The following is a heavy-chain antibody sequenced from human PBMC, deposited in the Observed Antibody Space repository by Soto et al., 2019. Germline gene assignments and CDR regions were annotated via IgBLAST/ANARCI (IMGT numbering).Heavy chain of an antibody. J-gene: IGHJ4*02. Sequence: SETLSLTCTVSGGSVSSGSYYWSWIRQPPGKGLEWIGYIYYSGSTNYNPSLKSRVTISVDTSKNQFSLKLSSVTAADTAVYYCAQRTDYWGQGTLVTVSS. V-gene: IGHV4-61*01. CDR1: GGSVSSGSYY. CDR3: AQRTDY. CDR2: IYYSGST.